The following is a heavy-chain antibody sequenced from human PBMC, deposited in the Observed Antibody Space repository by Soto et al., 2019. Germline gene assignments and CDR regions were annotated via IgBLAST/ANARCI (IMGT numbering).Heavy chain of an antibody. CDR3: AKDVVGAESIYFDS. CDR1: GFIFSTYG. Sequence: GGSLRLSCAASGFIFSTYGMHWVRQAPGKGLEWVALLSYDGKIKYHADSVKGRFTISRDNSMDTLNLQMNSLRAEDTAVYYCAKDVVGAESIYFDSSGQGTLVTVSS. CDR2: LSYDGKIK. D-gene: IGHD1-26*01. J-gene: IGHJ4*02. V-gene: IGHV3-30*18.